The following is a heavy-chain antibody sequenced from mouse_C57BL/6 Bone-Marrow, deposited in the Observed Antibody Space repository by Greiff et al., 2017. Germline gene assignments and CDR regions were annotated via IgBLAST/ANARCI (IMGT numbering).Heavy chain of an antibody. D-gene: IGHD1-1*01. Sequence: QVQLKESGPELVKPGASVKISCKASGYAFSSSWMNWVKQRPGKGLEWIGRIFPGDGDTNYNGKFKGKATLTADKSSSTAYMQLSSLTSEDSAVYISARSNGSSYWYFDVWGTGTTVTVSA. J-gene: IGHJ1*03. V-gene: IGHV1-82*01. CDR3: ARSNGSSYWYFDV. CDR1: GYAFSSSW. CDR2: IFPGDGDT.